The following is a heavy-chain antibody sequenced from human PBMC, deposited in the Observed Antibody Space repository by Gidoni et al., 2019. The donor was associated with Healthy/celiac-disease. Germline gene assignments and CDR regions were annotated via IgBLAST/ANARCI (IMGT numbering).Heavy chain of an antibody. CDR3: AKDVVRSSSWLFHPPRVGMDV. J-gene: IGHJ6*02. Sequence: EVQLLESGGGLVQPGGSLRLSCAASGFTFSSYALSWVRQAPGKGLEWVSAISGSGGSTYYADSVKGRFTISRDNSKNTLYLQMNSLRAEDTAVYYCAKDVVRSSSWLFHPPRVGMDVWGQGTTVTVSS. V-gene: IGHV3-23*01. CDR1: GFTFSSYA. D-gene: IGHD6-13*01. CDR2: ISGSGGST.